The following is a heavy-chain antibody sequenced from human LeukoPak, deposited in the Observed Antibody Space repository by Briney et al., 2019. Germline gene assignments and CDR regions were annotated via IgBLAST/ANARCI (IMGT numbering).Heavy chain of an antibody. J-gene: IGHJ5*02. Sequence: GGSLRLSCAASGFTVSSNHMSWVRQAPGKGLEWVSVIYSCGSTYYADSVKGRFTISRDNSKNTLYLQMNSLRAEDTAVYYCAKDRDSSGLNWFDPWGQGTLVTVSS. V-gene: IGHV3-66*03. D-gene: IGHD6-19*01. CDR2: IYSCGST. CDR3: AKDRDSSGLNWFDP. CDR1: GFTVSSNH.